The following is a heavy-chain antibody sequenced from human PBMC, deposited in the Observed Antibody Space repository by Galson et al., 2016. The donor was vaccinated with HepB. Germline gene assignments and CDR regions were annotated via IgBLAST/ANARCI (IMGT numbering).Heavy chain of an antibody. D-gene: IGHD3-10*01. CDR3: ARHPSLGSGSYFDY. J-gene: IGHJ4*02. V-gene: IGHV5-51*01. CDR2: IYPDDSDT. CDR1: GYSFATYW. Sequence: QSGAEVKKPGESLKISCKASGYSFATYWIGWVRQMPGKGLEWMGIIYPDDSDTRYTPSFQGQVTISADKSTTTAYLQWRSLKASDTAMYYCARHPSLGSGSYFDYWGQGTLVTVSS.